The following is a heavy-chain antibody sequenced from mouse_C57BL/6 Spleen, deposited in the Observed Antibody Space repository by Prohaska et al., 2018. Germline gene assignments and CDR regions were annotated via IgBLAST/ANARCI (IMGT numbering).Heavy chain of an antibody. J-gene: IGHJ2*01. CDR2: IDPNSGGT. CDR3: ARDYYGSSYYFDY. V-gene: IGHV1-72*01. Sequence: WVKQRPGRGIEWIGRIDPNSGGTKYNEKFKSKATLTVDKPSSTAYMQLSSLTSEDSAVYYCARDYYGSSYYFDYWGQGTTLTVSS. D-gene: IGHD1-1*01.